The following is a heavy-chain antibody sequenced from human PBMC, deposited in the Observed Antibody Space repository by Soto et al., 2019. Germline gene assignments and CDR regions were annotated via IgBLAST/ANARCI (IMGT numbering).Heavy chain of an antibody. CDR3: ARVRRTEGALPIGAFDI. V-gene: IGHV4-4*07. CDR1: GGSIGTYY. Sequence: QVKLQESGPGLVKPSETLSLTCNVSGGSIGTYYWSWIRQPAGKGLEWIGRVYTSGSANYNPSLKSRVTMSVHASKTQFSLNLSSVTAADTAVYYCARVRRTEGALPIGAFDIWGQGTMVTVSS. J-gene: IGHJ3*02. D-gene: IGHD1-26*01. CDR2: VYTSGSA.